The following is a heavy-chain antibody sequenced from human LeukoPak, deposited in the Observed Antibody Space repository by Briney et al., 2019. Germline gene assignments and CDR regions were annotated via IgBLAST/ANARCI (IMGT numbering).Heavy chain of an antibody. CDR3: ARVFYHDSSVYFARSIPTADY. CDR1: GGNFSSSS. V-gene: IGHV1-69*04. D-gene: IGHD3-22*01. J-gene: IGHJ4*02. Sequence: GASVKVSCKASGGNFSSSSFSWVRQAPGQGLEWMGRVIPTLDIAHYAQKFQGRVTITADKSTSTAYMELSSLRSEDTAVYFCARVFYHDSSVYFARSIPTADYWGQGTLVTVSS. CDR2: VIPTLDIA.